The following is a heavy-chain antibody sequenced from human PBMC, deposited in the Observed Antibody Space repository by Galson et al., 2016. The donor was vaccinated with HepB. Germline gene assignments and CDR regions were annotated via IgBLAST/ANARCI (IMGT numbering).Heavy chain of an antibody. CDR3: VRGIDP. J-gene: IGHJ5*02. CDR1: GFTFTDYY. CDR2: ISATGIRT. Sequence: SLRLSCAASGFTFTDYYMSWIRQAPGKGLEWLSYISATGIRTYYADSVKGRFTISRDNTKNSLYLQMNSLRVEDTAVYYCVRGIDPWGQGTLATVSS. V-gene: IGHV3-11*01.